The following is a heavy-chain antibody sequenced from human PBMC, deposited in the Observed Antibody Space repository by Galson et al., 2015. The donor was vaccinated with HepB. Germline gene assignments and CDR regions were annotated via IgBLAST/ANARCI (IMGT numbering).Heavy chain of an antibody. CDR2: IYYSGST. Sequence: SETLSLTCTVSGGSISSSSYYWGWIRQPPGKGLEWIGSIYYSGSTYYNPSLKSRVTISVDTSKNQFSLKLSSVTAADTAVYYCARTKNYDILTGSLYYYGMDVWGQGTTVTVSS. J-gene: IGHJ6*02. CDR3: ARTKNYDILTGSLYYYGMDV. V-gene: IGHV4-39*01. D-gene: IGHD3-9*01. CDR1: GGSISSSSYY.